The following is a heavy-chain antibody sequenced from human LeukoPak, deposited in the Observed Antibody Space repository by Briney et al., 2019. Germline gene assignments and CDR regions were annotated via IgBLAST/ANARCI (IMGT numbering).Heavy chain of an antibody. Sequence: PSETLSLTCTVSGGSISSYYWSWIRQPPGKGLEWIGYIYYSGSTNYNPSLKSRVTISVDTSKNQFSLKLSSVTAADTAVYYCARGKDSGSYYRFGKYYFDYWGQGTLVTVSS. CDR2: IYYSGST. D-gene: IGHD1-26*01. J-gene: IGHJ4*02. V-gene: IGHV4-59*01. CDR1: GGSISSYY. CDR3: ARGKDSGSYYRFGKYYFDY.